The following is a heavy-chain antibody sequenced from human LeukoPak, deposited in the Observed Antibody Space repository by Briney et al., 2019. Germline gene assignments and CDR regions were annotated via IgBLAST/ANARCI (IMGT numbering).Heavy chain of an antibody. Sequence: SETLSLTCAVYGGSFSGYYWSWIRQPTGKGLEWIGEINHSGGTNYNPSLKSRGVTISVDTSKNQFSLKLTSLTAADTAVYYCARTYYGSGMGFDYWGQGTLVTVFS. D-gene: IGHD3-10*01. V-gene: IGHV4-34*01. J-gene: IGHJ4*02. CDR1: GGSFSGYY. CDR2: INHSGGT. CDR3: ARTYYGSGMGFDY.